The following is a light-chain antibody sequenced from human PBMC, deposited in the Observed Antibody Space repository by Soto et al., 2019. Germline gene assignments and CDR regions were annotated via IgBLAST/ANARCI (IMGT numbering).Light chain of an antibody. CDR2: AAA. V-gene: IGKV3-15*01. Sequence: EIVLTQSPGILSVSPGDRATLSCRASQSVSRNLAWYQQKPGQAPTLLIYAAATRATGLPARFSGSGSGTDFTLTISRLQPEDFSVYYCQQYIKCPPFTFGPGTRVEIK. CDR1: QSVSRN. J-gene: IGKJ3*01. CDR3: QQYIKCPPFT.